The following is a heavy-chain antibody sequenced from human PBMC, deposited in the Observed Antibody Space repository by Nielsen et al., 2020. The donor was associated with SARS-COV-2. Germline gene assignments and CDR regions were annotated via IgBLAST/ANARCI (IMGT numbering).Heavy chain of an antibody. V-gene: IGHV3-30*18. CDR1: GFTFSNYG. D-gene: IGHD3-10*01. CDR2: ISYDGSHK. CDR3: VKDGAYYGVRGVVHFGY. Sequence: GESLKISCAASGFTFSNYGLHWVRQAPGKGLEWVAVISYDGSHKDYADSVKGRFTISRDNSKNILYLQMNNLRAEDTAVYYCVKDGAYYGVRGVVHFGYGGRGNLVTVSS. J-gene: IGHJ4*02.